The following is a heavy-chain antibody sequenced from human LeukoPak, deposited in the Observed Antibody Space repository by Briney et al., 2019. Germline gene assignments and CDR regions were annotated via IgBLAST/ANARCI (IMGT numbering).Heavy chain of an antibody. J-gene: IGHJ6*03. CDR1: GGTFSSYT. Sequence: SVKVSCKASGGTFSSYTISWARQAPGQGLEWMGRIIPILGIANYAQKFQGRVTITADKSTSTAYMELSSLRSEDTAVYYCARGRMVVAPISSYYYYYYMDVWGKGTTVTVSS. V-gene: IGHV1-69*02. D-gene: IGHD6-6*01. CDR2: IIPILGIA. CDR3: ARGRMVVAPISSYYYYYYMDV.